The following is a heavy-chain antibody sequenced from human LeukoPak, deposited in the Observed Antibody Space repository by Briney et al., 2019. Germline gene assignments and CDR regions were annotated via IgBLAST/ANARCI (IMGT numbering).Heavy chain of an antibody. CDR3: ARAARVRGANPMRYYFDY. CDR2: ISSSSSTI. V-gene: IGHV3-48*01. J-gene: IGHJ4*02. D-gene: IGHD3-10*01. Sequence: GGSLRLSCAASGFTSSSYSMNWVRRAPGKGLEWVSYISSSSSTIYYADSVKGRFTISRDNAKDSLYLQMNSLRAEDTAVYYCARAARVRGANPMRYYFDYWGQGTLVTVSS. CDR1: GFTSSSYS.